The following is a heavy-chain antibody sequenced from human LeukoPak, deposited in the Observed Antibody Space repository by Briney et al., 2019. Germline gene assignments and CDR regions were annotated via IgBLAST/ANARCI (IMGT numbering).Heavy chain of an antibody. CDR3: ARHGRISGYDLFDY. CDR1: GYTFTGYY. CDR2: IIPILGIA. J-gene: IGHJ4*02. D-gene: IGHD5-12*01. Sequence: ASVKVSCKASGYTFTGYYMHWVRQAPGQGLEWMGRIIPILGIANYAQKFQGRVTITADKSTSTAYMELSSLRSDDTAVYYCARHGRISGYDLFDYWGQGTLVTVSS. V-gene: IGHV1-69*02.